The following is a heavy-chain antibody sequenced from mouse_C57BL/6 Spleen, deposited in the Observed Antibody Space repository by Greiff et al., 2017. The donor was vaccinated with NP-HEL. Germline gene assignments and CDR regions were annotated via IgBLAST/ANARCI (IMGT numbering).Heavy chain of an antibody. J-gene: IGHJ2*01. CDR1: GYTFTSYW. D-gene: IGHD2-4*01. V-gene: IGHV1-52*01. CDR2: IDPSDSET. Sequence: QVQLQQPGAELVRPGSSVKLSCKASGYTFTSYWMHWVKQRPIQGLEWIGNIDPSDSETHYNQKFKDKATLTVDKSSSTASMQLSTLTSEDSAVYYCARVHYDYDRGNYFDYWGQGTTLTVSS. CDR3: ARVHYDYDRGNYFDY.